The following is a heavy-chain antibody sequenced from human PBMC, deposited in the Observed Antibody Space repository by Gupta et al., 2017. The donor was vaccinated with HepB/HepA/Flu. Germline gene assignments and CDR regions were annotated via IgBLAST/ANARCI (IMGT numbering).Heavy chain of an antibody. CDR2: ISSSDSYI. V-gene: IGHV3-21*01. D-gene: IGHD1-1*01. Sequence: EVQLVESGGGLVKPGGSLRLSCSASGFTFSSHSMNWVRQAPGKGLEWVSSISSSDSYIYYTDSVKGRFTISRDNAKDSLYLQMNSLRAEDTAVYYCARGYPAGHFNYWGQGTLVTVSS. CDR1: GFTFSSHS. CDR3: ARGYPAGHFNY. J-gene: IGHJ4*02.